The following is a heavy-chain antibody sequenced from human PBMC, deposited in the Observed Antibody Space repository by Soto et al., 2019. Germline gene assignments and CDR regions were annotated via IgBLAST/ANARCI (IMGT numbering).Heavy chain of an antibody. D-gene: IGHD6-13*01. Sequence: GGSLRPSCAASWFTCSDYYVTCIRQSPWKGLEWLSYISSTSRYTDYADSVKGRFTISRDNANNSLYLQMNSLRVDDTAVYFCARAASAAGSRYFDYWGQGALVTVSS. V-gene: IGHV3-11*06. CDR1: WFTCSDYY. J-gene: IGHJ4*02. CDR3: ARAASAAGSRYFDY. CDR2: ISSTSRYT.